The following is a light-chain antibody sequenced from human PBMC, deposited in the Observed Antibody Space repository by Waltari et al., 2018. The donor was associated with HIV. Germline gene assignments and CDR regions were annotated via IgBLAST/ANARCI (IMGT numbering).Light chain of an antibody. Sequence: SYVLTQPPSVSVAPGQTARIPCGGNNLGSKSVPWYQQKPGPAPVLVVYEDRDRPSGIPERFSGSNSVKTATLTISRVEAGDEADYYCQVWDTGSDHPGVFGGGTKLTVL. CDR1: NLGSKS. CDR3: QVWDTGSDHPGV. V-gene: IGLV3-21*02. J-gene: IGLJ3*02. CDR2: EDR.